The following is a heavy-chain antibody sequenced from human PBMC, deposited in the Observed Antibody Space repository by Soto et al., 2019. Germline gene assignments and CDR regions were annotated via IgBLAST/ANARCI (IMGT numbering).Heavy chain of an antibody. Sequence: QVQLVESGGGVVQPGRSLRLSCAASGFTFSSYAMHWVRQAPGKGLEWVAVISYDESKRYYADSVKGRFTISRDNSKNTLYLQMNSLRAEDTSVYYCAKPRMVRGGLQYYFAYWGQGTLVTVSS. CDR1: GFTFSSYA. V-gene: IGHV3-30-3*02. D-gene: IGHD3-10*01. CDR3: AKPRMVRGGLQYYFAY. CDR2: ISYDESKR. J-gene: IGHJ4*02.